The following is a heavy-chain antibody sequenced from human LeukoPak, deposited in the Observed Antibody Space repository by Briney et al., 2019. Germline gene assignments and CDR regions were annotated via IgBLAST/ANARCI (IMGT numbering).Heavy chain of an antibody. Sequence: PSETLSLTCTVSGDSISNYYWSWIRQPAGKGLEWIGRIYTSGSTNYNPSLKSRVTMSVDTSKNQFSLKLSSVTAADTAVYYCATYGDYRFDYWGQGTLVTVSS. J-gene: IGHJ4*02. CDR3: ATYGDYRFDY. D-gene: IGHD4-17*01. V-gene: IGHV4-4*07. CDR1: GDSISNYY. CDR2: IYTSGST.